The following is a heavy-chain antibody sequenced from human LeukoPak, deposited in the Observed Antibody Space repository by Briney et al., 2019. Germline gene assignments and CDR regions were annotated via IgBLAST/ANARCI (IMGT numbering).Heavy chain of an antibody. CDR3: ARHVIAIVAFDI. J-gene: IGHJ3*02. D-gene: IGHD3-22*01. V-gene: IGHV4-39*01. CDR1: GGSISSSSYY. CDR2: IYYSGST. Sequence: SETLSLTCTVSGGSISSSSYYWGWIRQPPGKGLEWIGSIYYSGSTYYNPSLKSRVTISVDTSKNQFSLKLSSVTAADTAVYYCARHVIAIVAFDICGQGTMVTVSS.